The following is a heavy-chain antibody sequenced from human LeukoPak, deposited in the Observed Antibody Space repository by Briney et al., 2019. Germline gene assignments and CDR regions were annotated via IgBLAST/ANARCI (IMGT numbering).Heavy chain of an antibody. J-gene: IGHJ3*01. CDR1: GFTFRRFA. D-gene: IGHD3-3*01. CDR2: IGQDGTTK. CDR3: VKDGEWTFDV. V-gene: IGHV3-30*02. Sequence: GGSLRLSCAASGFTFRRFAMNWVRQAPGKGLEWVAFIGQDGTTKYYVDSVKGRFTIPGDNPKKMAYLQMNNLRAEDTAIYYCVKDGEWTFDVWGQGTMVTVS.